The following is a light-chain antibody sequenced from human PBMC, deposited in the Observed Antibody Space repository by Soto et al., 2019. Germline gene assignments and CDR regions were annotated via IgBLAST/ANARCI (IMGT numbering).Light chain of an antibody. CDR2: GAS. CDR1: QSVNIN. Sequence: EIVMTQSPATLSVSPGERVTLSCRVRQSVNINLAWYQQKPGHPPRLLIYGASTRATSIPARFSGSGSGTEFTLTISSLQSEDFAVYYCQQYNNRPFTFGPGTTVDIK. V-gene: IGKV3-15*01. J-gene: IGKJ3*01. CDR3: QQYNNRPFT.